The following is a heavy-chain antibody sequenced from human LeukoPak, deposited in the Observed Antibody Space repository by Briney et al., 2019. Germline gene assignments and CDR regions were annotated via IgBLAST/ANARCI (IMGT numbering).Heavy chain of an antibody. CDR2: IYWDDDK. Sequence: SGPTLVKPTQTLTLTCTFSGFSLSTSGVGVGWIRQPPGKALEWLALIYWDDDKRYSPSLKSRLTITKDTSKNQEVLTMTNMDPVDTATYYCVHRGARYYYAYWGQGTLVTVSS. D-gene: IGHD3-16*01. V-gene: IGHV2-5*02. CDR3: VHRGARYYYAY. CDR1: GFSLSTSGVG. J-gene: IGHJ4*02.